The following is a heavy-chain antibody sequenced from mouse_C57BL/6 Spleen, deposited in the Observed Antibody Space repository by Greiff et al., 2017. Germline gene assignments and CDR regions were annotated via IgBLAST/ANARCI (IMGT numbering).Heavy chain of an antibody. CDR2: IDPETGGT. D-gene: IGHD2-5*01. J-gene: IGHJ4*01. Sequence: VKVVESGAELVRPGASVTLSCKASGYTFTDYEMHWVKQTPVHGLEWIGAIDPETGGTAYNQKFKGKAILTADKSSSTAYMELRSLTSEDSAVYYCTRSPEGSYSNSYAMDYWGQGTSVTVSS. CDR3: TRSPEGSYSNSYAMDY. V-gene: IGHV1-15*01. CDR1: GYTFTDYE.